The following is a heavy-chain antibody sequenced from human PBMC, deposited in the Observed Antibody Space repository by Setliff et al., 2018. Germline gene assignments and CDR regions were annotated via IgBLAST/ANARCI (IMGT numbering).Heavy chain of an antibody. CDR1: GGSISSGSYY. D-gene: IGHD4-4*01. Sequence: LSLTCTVSGGSISSGSYYWSWIRQPAGKGLEWIGHIYTSGSTNYNPSLKSRVTISVDTSKNQFSLKLSSVTAADTAVYYCARVDYSPINYYYYYMDVWGKGTTVTVSS. CDR3: ARVDYSPINYYYYYMDV. V-gene: IGHV4-61*09. CDR2: IYTSGST. J-gene: IGHJ6*03.